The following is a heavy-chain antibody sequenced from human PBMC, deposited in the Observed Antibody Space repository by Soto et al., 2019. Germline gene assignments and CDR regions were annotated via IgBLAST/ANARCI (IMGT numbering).Heavy chain of an antibody. CDR2: IYWDDEK. Sequence: QITLKESGPTLVKPTQTLTLTCTFSGFSLSTTAVGVGWIRQSPGKALEWLALIYWDDEKRYRPSLRSRLTITKDNSKSQVVFTMTNMDPVDTATYYCGHSLFMEPFDYWGQGTLVNVSS. J-gene: IGHJ4*02. CDR3: GHSLFMEPFDY. D-gene: IGHD3-3*01. V-gene: IGHV2-5*02. CDR1: GFSLSTTAVG.